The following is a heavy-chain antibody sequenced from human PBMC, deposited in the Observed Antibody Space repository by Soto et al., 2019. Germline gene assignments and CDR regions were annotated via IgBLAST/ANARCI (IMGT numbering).Heavy chain of an antibody. CDR1: GYTITELS. J-gene: IGHJ4*02. Sequence: ASVKVSCKVSGYTITELSMHWVRQDPGKGLEWMGGFDPEDGETIYAQKFQGRVTMTEDTSTDTAYMELSSLRSEDTVVYFCASRQNCSGSSYSYYWGQGTLVTAPQ. V-gene: IGHV1-24*01. CDR3: ASRQNCSGSSYSYY. CDR2: FDPEDGET. D-gene: IGHD2-15*01.